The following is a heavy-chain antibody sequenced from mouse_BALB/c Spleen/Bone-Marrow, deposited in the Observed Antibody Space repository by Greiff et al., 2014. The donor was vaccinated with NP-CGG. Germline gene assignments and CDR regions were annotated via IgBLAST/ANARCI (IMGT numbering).Heavy chain of an antibody. V-gene: IGHV1-67*01. D-gene: IGHD2-3*01. CDR3: ARYDGYYGAVDY. CDR1: GYTFTDYA. Sequence: QVQLQQSGPELVRPGVSVKISCKGSGYTFTDYAMHWVKQSHAKSLEWIGVISTYSGNTNYNQKFKGKATMTVDKSSSTAYIELARLTSEDSAIYYCARYDGYYGAVDYWGQGTSVTVSS. J-gene: IGHJ4*01. CDR2: ISTYSGNT.